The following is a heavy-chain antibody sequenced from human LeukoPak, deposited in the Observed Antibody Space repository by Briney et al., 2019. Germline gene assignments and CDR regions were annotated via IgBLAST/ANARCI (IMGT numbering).Heavy chain of an antibody. D-gene: IGHD5-12*01. CDR2: IKQDGVDK. J-gene: IGHJ4*02. CDR3: ARDPSRYDLDY. V-gene: IGHV3-7*01. CDR1: GFSFSRSY. Sequence: GGSLRLSCAASGFSFSRSYMNWVRQAPGKGLEWVATIKQDGVDKYYVDSVKGRFAISRDTAKNSLFLQMNSLRAEDTAVYYCARDPSRYDLDYWGQGTLVTVSS.